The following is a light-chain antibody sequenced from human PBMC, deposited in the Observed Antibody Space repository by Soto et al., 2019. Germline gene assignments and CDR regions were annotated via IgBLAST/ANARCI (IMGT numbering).Light chain of an antibody. CDR1: STDVGLYNY. CDR3: TSYTTSSTYV. V-gene: IGLV2-14*01. Sequence: VLTQPASVSGSPGQSITISCTGTSTDVGLYNYVSWYQQHPGKAPKLMIYEVSNRPSGVSHRFSGSKSGNTASLTISGLQAEDEADYYCTSYTTSSTYVFGTGTKVTVL. J-gene: IGLJ1*01. CDR2: EVS.